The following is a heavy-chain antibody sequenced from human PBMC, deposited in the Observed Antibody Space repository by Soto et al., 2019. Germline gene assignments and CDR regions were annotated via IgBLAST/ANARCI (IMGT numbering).Heavy chain of an antibody. V-gene: IGHV5-51*01. Sequence: GESLKISCQGYGYSFTTYWIGWVRQMPGKGLEWMVIIYAGDSDTRYSPSFQGYFTISADKSISTAYLQWSSLRASDTAIYYWGRGLHLTAPYAFDVWGQGTTVTVSS. D-gene: IGHD5-18*01. J-gene: IGHJ3*01. CDR1: GYSFTTYW. CDR2: IYAGDSDT. CDR3: GRGLHLTAPYAFDV.